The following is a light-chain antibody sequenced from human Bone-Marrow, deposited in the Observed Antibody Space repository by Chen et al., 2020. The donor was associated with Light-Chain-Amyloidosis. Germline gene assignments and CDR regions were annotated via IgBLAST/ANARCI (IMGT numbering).Light chain of an antibody. Sequence: SYVLTQPSSVSVAPGQTATIACGGNNIGSTSVHWYQQTPGQAPLLVVYDDRDRPSGIPERLSGCTAGPTTARTIRGGEDGDEADYYCQVWDRSRESPVFGGGTKLPVL. V-gene: IGLV3-21*02. CDR2: DDR. J-gene: IGLJ3*02. CDR1: NIGSTS. CDR3: QVWDRSRESPV.